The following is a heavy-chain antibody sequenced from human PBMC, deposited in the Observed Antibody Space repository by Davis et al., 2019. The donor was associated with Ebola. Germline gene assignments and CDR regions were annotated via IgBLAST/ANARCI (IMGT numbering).Heavy chain of an antibody. J-gene: IGHJ4*02. CDR3: YASAVIAPDY. Sequence: GESLKISCAASGFTFSSYGMHWVRQAPGKGLEWVAVISYDGSNKYYADSVKGRFTISRDNAKNSLYLQMDNLRGEDTAVYYCYASAVIAPDYWGQGTLITVSS. D-gene: IGHD2-21*01. V-gene: IGHV3-30*03. CDR2: ISYDGSNK. CDR1: GFTFSSYG.